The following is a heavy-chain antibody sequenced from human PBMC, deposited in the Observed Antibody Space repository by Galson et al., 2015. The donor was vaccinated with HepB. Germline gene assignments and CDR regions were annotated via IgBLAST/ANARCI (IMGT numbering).Heavy chain of an antibody. V-gene: IGHV3-15*01. CDR3: TIDQRYTTVVQFDY. CDR2: IKSKTVGGTT. D-gene: IGHD4-23*01. CDR1: GFSFSDAW. Sequence: SLRLSCAASGFSFSDAWMSWVRQAPGKGLEWVARIKSKTVGGTTDYAAPVKGRFTVSRDDSGNTLYLQMNSLKNEDTAVYYCTIDQRYTTVVQFDYWGQGTLVTVSS. J-gene: IGHJ4*02.